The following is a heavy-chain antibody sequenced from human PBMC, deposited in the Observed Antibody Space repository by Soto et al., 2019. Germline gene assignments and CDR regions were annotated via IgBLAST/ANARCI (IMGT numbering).Heavy chain of an antibody. D-gene: IGHD3-22*01. Sequence: GGSLRLSCAASGFTFGSHAMHWARQAPGKGLEWVAVISYDGGNKYYTDSVRGRFTISRDNSKNTLYLQMNILRAEDTAVYYCAKSYDSTGYYHAWFDPWGQGTLGTVSS. CDR1: GFTFGSHA. V-gene: IGHV3-30*18. CDR3: AKSYDSTGYYHAWFDP. J-gene: IGHJ5*02. CDR2: ISYDGGNK.